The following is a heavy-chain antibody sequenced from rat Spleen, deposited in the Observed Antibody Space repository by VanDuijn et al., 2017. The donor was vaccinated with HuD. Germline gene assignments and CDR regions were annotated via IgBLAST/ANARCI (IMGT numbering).Heavy chain of an antibody. CDR2: ITTSGGSI. V-gene: IGHV5-46*01. CDR1: GFTFSNFP. J-gene: IGHJ2*01. CDR3: GRRDYGGYGDY. D-gene: IGHD1-11*01. Sequence: EVQLVESGGGLVQPGGSLKLSCVASGFTFSNFPMAWVRQTPTKGLEWVATITTSGGSIYYRDSVKDRFTVSRDNAKSTLYLQMNRLRSEDTATYYCGRRDYGGYGDYWGQGVMVTVSS.